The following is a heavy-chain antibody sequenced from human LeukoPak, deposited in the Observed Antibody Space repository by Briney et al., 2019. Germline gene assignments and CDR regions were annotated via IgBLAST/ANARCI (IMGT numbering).Heavy chain of an antibody. Sequence: GGSLRLSCAASGFTFDDYPMHWVRQAPGKGLEWVSGISWNSGSIGYADSVKGRFTISRDNAKNSLYLQMNSLRAEDTALYYCAKAYMDSFDLWGRGTLVIVSS. CDR3: AKAYMDSFDL. J-gene: IGHJ2*01. D-gene: IGHD2-2*03. V-gene: IGHV3-9*01. CDR1: GFTFDDYP. CDR2: ISWNSGSI.